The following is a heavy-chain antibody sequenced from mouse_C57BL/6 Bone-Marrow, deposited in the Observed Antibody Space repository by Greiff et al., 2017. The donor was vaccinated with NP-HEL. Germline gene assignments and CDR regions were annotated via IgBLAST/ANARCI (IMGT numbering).Heavy chain of an antibody. J-gene: IGHJ1*03. CDR2: IYPRDGST. Sequence: QVQLQQSDAESVKPGASVKISCKVSGYTFTDHTIHWMKQRPEQGLEWIGYIYPRDGSTKYNEKFKGKATLTADKSSSTAYMQLNSLTSEDSAVYFCAREIYYGSTYWYFDVWGTGTTVTVSS. V-gene: IGHV1-78*01. CDR3: AREIYYGSTYWYFDV. CDR1: GYTFTDHT. D-gene: IGHD1-1*01.